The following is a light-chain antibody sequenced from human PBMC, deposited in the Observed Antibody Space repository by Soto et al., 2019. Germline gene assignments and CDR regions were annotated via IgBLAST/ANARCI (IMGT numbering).Light chain of an antibody. CDR1: STDVGRYNY. J-gene: IGLJ1*01. V-gene: IGLV2-14*01. CDR3: SSYTTSSTYV. Sequence: QSALTQPASVSGSPGQPITISCTGTSTDVGRYNYVSWYQQHPGKAPKLMIYDVANRPSGVSNRFSGSKSGITASLTISGLQAEDEAEYYCSSYTTSSTYVFGTGTKLTVL. CDR2: DVA.